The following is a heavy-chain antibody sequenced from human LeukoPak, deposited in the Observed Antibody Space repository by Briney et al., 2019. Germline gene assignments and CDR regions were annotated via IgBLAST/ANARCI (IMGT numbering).Heavy chain of an antibody. CDR2: IYTSGST. J-gene: IGHJ4*02. V-gene: IGHV4-61*02. CDR3: AREGLDYGDYDY. CDR1: GYSISSGYY. D-gene: IGHD4-17*01. Sequence: SETLSLTCTVSGYSISSGYYWSWIRQPAGKGLEWIGRIYTSGSTNYNPSLKSRVTISVDTSKNQFSLKLSPVTAADTAVYYCAREGLDYGDYDYWGQGTLVTVSS.